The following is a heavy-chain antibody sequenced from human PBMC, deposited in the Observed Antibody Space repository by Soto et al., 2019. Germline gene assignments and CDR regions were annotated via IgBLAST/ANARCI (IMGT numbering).Heavy chain of an antibody. CDR3: ARENRGYYGMDV. Sequence: SETLSLTCTVSGGSISSGGYYWSWIRQHPGKGLEWIGYIYYSGSTNYNPSLKSRVTISVDTSKNQFSLKLSSVTAADTAVYYCARENRGYYGMDVWGQGTTVTVSS. J-gene: IGHJ6*02. V-gene: IGHV4-61*08. D-gene: IGHD3-10*01. CDR1: GGSISSGGYY. CDR2: IYYSGST.